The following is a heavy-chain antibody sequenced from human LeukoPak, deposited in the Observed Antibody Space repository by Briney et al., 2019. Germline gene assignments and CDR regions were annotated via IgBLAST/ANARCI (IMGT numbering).Heavy chain of an antibody. CDR1: GGSISSGGYS. CDR2: IYHSGST. J-gene: IGHJ4*02. V-gene: IGHV4-30-2*01. Sequence: SETLSLTCAVSGGSISSGGYSWSWIRQPPGKGLEWIGYIYHSGSTYYNPSLKSRVTISVDRSKNQFSLKLSSVTAADTAVYYCASSYCGGDCYLLDYWGQGTLVTVSS. D-gene: IGHD2-21*02. CDR3: ASSYCGGDCYLLDY.